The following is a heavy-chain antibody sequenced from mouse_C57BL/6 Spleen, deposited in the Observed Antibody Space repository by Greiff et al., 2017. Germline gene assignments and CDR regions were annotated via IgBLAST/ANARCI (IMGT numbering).Heavy chain of an antibody. J-gene: IGHJ1*03. V-gene: IGHV1-72*01. CDR3: AKRYGSGYWYFDV. D-gene: IGHD1-1*01. Sequence: QVQLQQPGAELVKPGASVKLSCKASGYTFTSYWMHWVKQRPGRGLEWIGRIDPNSGGTKYTEKFKSKATLTVDTPSSTAYMQLSSLTSEDSAVYYCAKRYGSGYWYFDVWGTGTTVTVSS. CDR2: IDPNSGGT. CDR1: GYTFTSYW.